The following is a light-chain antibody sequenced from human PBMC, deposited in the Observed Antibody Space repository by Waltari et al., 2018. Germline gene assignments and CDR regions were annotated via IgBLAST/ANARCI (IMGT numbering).Light chain of an antibody. Sequence: QSALTQPASVSGSPGQSITISCTGTSSDIGSYNYVSWYQQHPGKAPKLISYDVTHRPAGVSKRFSGAKSGNTASRTISGLQAEDEADYYCSSYMDSTTLELFGGGTSLTVL. CDR1: SSDIGSYNY. CDR2: DVT. CDR3: SSYMDSTTLEL. V-gene: IGLV2-14*03. J-gene: IGLJ2*01.